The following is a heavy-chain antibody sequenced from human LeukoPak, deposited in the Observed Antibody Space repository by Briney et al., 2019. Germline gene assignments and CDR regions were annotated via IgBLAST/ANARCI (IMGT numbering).Heavy chain of an antibody. D-gene: IGHD6-25*01. CDR3: TTRRQDGC. CDR2: IKSKIDGGTI. J-gene: IGHJ4*02. V-gene: IGHV3-15*01. CDR1: GFTFSDAW. Sequence: GGSLRLSCVASGFTFSDAWTSWVRQAPGKGLEWVGRIKSKIDGGTIDYAAPVKGRFTILRDDSRNTLYLQMNSLKTEDTAVYYCTTRRQDGCWGQGTLVTVS.